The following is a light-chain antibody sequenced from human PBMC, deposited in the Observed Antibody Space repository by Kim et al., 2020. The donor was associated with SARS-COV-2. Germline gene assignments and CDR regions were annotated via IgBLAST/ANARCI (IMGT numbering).Light chain of an antibody. CDR3: GTWDSSLSAGV. CDR2: DNN. Sequence: GQKVTISCSGSSSNIVNNYVSRYQQLPGTAPKLLIYDNNKRPSGIPDRFSGSKSGTSATLGITGLQTGDEADYYCGTWDSSLSAGVFGGGTQLTVL. J-gene: IGLJ3*02. V-gene: IGLV1-51*01. CDR1: SSNIVNNY.